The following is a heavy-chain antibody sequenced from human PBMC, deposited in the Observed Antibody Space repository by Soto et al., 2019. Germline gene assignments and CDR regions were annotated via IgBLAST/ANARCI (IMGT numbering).Heavy chain of an antibody. Sequence: ASVKVSCKASGYTFTSYGISWVRQAPGQGLEWMGWISAYNGNTNYAQKLQGRVTMTTDTSTSTAYMELRSLRSDDTAVYYCARDLSIMITFGGVIALDYWGQGTLVTVSS. J-gene: IGHJ4*02. V-gene: IGHV1-18*01. CDR3: ARDLSIMITFGGVIALDY. CDR2: ISAYNGNT. D-gene: IGHD3-16*02. CDR1: GYTFTSYG.